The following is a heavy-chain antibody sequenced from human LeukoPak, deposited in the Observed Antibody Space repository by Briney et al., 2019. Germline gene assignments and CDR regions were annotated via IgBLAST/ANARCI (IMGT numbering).Heavy chain of an antibody. Sequence: SVTLSLTCTVSVRSISSYYWSWIRQPPGKGLEWIRYIYYSGSTNYNPSLKSRVPISVVTSKIQFSVELGSVTAADTGVDYCSMRLVIDGGNSFEAFDIWGQGTMVTVSS. D-gene: IGHD4-23*01. V-gene: IGHV4-59*01. CDR1: VRSISSYY. J-gene: IGHJ3*02. CDR3: SMRLVIDGGNSFEAFDI. CDR2: IYYSGST.